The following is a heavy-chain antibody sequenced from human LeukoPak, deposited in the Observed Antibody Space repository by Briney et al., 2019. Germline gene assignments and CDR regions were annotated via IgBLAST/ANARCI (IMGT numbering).Heavy chain of an antibody. CDR1: EFTFTSYE. Sequence: GGSLRLSCAASEFTFTSYELNWVRQAPGKGLEWVSYISSSGNTISYADSVKGRFTISRDNAKNSLYLQVISLRAEDTAVYYCARGPSIAARYDAFDIWSQGTMVTVSS. J-gene: IGHJ3*02. V-gene: IGHV3-48*03. D-gene: IGHD6-6*01. CDR3: ARGPSIAARYDAFDI. CDR2: ISSSGNTI.